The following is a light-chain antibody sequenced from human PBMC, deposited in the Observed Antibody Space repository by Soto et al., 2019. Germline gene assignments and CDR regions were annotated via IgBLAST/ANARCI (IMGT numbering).Light chain of an antibody. J-gene: IGLJ2*01. CDR1: SSDVGDYNY. CDR2: EVS. CDR3: SSYTSSTTPVV. Sequence: QSALTQPASVSGSPGQSITISCTGSSSDVGDYNYVSWYQQYPGKVPKVIIYEVSYRPSGVSNRFSGSKSGNMASLTISGLQAEDEADYYCSSYTSSTTPVVFGGGTKVTVL. V-gene: IGLV2-14*01.